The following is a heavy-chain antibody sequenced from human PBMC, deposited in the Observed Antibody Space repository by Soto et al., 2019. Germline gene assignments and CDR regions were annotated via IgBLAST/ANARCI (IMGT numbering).Heavy chain of an antibody. D-gene: IGHD3-3*01. V-gene: IGHV4-59*01. CDR1: GGSISSCY. Sequence: SETRSLTCTVSGGSISSCYWSWIRHPPGKGLEWIGDIYYSGSTNYNPSLKSRVTISVDTSKNQFFLKLSSVTAADTAVYYCAGGYYDFWSGYLTKDYYYYYMDVWGKGTTVT. CDR2: IYYSGST. J-gene: IGHJ6*03. CDR3: AGGYYDFWSGYLTKDYYYYYMDV.